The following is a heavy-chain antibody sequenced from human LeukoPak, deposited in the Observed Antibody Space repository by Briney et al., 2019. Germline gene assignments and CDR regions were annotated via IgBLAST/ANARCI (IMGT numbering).Heavy chain of an antibody. CDR2: ISSSSSNI. D-gene: IGHD3-10*01. CDR3: ARDPPGFGRLFDY. CDR1: GFTFSSYS. V-gene: IGHV3-21*01. J-gene: IGHJ4*02. Sequence: GGSLRLSCAASGFTFSSYSMNWVRQAPGKGLEWVSSISSSSSNIYYADSVTGRFTISRDNAKNTLYLQLNSLSAEDTAVYYCARDPPGFGRLFDYYGQGTLVTVSS.